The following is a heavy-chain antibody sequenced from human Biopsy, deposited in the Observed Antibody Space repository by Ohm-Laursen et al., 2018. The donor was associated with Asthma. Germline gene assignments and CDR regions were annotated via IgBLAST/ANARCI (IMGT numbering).Heavy chain of an antibody. Sequence: GTLSLTCTVSSASIRSTNYWAWIRQPPGERLEWVGSIFYTGSTFYHQSLKSRLSLSVDTSRNQFSLRLRSVTAADTAVYYCARASVAASSNWFDPWGQGTLVTVSS. J-gene: IGHJ5*02. CDR3: ARASVAASSNWFDP. CDR1: SASIRSTNY. V-gene: IGHV4-38-2*02. CDR2: IFYTGST. D-gene: IGHD6-19*01.